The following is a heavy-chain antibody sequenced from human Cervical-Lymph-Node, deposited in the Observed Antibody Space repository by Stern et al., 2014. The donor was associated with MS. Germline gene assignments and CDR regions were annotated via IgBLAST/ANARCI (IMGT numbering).Heavy chain of an antibody. V-gene: IGHV1-69*01. D-gene: IGHD6-13*01. CDR2: ITPLFGTA. J-gene: IGHJ4*02. CDR3: ARHQGGVAAF. CDR1: GDTFNNFD. Sequence: QLVQSGAEVKKPGSSVKVSCKASGDTFNNFDIGWVRQAPGQGPEWLVGITPLFGTANYAERLQDRGTFTADESTSTTYMELSRMRSEDTAIYYCARHQGGVAAFWGQGTLVTVSS.